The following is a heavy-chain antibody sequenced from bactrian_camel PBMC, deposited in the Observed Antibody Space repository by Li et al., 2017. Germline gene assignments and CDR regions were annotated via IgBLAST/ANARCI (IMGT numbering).Heavy chain of an antibody. CDR1: GNTVSRVNC. D-gene: IGHD3*01. CDR2: IYSDGGFT. V-gene: IGHV3S25*01. Sequence: QLVESGGGLVRPGKSLRLSCVASGNTVSRVNCMGWFRQAPGKEREWVAAIYSDGGFTYYADSVKGRFTISQDAAKSTVYLQMNSLKPEDTAMYYCAADLFSLDLGHYNFSGRGTEVTVSPSSGRGTQVTVS. J-gene: IGHJ4*01.